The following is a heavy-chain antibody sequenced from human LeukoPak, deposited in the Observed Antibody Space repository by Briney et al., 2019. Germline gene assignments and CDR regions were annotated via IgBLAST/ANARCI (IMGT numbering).Heavy chain of an antibody. CDR3: ARDHRSSWYGGFDP. CDR1: GGSISSYY. CDR2: IYTSGST. D-gene: IGHD6-13*01. Sequence: SETLSLTCTVSGGSISSYYWSWIRQPAGKGLEWIGRIYTSGSTNYNPSLKSRVTMSVDTSKNQFSLKLSSVTAADTAVYYCARDHRSSWYGGFDPWGQGTLVTVSS. J-gene: IGHJ5*02. V-gene: IGHV4-4*07.